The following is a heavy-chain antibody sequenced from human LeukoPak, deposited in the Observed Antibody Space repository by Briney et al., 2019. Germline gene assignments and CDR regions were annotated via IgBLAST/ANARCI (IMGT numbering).Heavy chain of an antibody. CDR3: ARVGDYYDSSGYPSGYWYFDL. CDR2: IYHSGST. J-gene: IGHJ2*01. Sequence: PSETLSLTCAVSGGSISSGGYSWSWIRQPPGKGLEWIGYIYHSGSTYYNPSLKSRVTISVDRSKNQFSLKLSSVTAADTAVYYCARVGDYYDSSGYPSGYWYFDLWGRGTLVTVSS. CDR1: GGSISSGGYS. D-gene: IGHD3-22*01. V-gene: IGHV4-30-2*01.